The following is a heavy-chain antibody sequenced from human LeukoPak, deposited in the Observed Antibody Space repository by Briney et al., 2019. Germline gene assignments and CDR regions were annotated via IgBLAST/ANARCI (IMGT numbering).Heavy chain of an antibody. V-gene: IGHV4-4*02. Sequence: SETLSLTCAVSGGSISSRDWWTWVRQPPGKGLEWIGEIFHSGSANYNPSLQSRVTMSVDTSKNQFSLKLSSLTAADTAVYHCSRFRMVRGVIIPYGLDVWGQGTSVTVSS. CDR3: SRFRMVRGVIIPYGLDV. J-gene: IGHJ6*02. D-gene: IGHD3-10*01. CDR2: IFHSGSA. CDR1: GGSISSRDW.